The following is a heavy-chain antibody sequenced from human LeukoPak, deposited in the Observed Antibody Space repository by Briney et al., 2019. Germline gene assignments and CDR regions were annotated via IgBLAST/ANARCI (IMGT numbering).Heavy chain of an antibody. J-gene: IGHJ3*02. V-gene: IGHV1-69*05. Sequence: ASVKVSCKASGGTFSSYAISWVRQAPGQGLEWMGGIIPIFGTANYAQKFQGRVTITTDESTSTAYMELSSLRSEDTAVYYCAREGGQLVSAFDIWGQGTMVTVSS. CDR1: GGTFSSYA. CDR2: IIPIFGTA. CDR3: AREGGQLVSAFDI. D-gene: IGHD6-6*01.